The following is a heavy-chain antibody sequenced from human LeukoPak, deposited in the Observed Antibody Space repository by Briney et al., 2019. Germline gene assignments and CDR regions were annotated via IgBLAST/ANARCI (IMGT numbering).Heavy chain of an antibody. CDR3: ARDPGGSSSSPDAFDI. CDR2: IKTDGSEK. CDR1: GFTFSNYW. Sequence: PGGSLRLSCEGSGFTFSNYWMGWVRQAPGKGLQWVANIKTDGSEKYYVDSVKGRFTISRDNAKNSLYLQMNSLRAEDTAVYYCARDPGGSSSSPDAFDIWGQGTMVTVSS. J-gene: IGHJ3*02. V-gene: IGHV3-7*01. D-gene: IGHD6-6*01.